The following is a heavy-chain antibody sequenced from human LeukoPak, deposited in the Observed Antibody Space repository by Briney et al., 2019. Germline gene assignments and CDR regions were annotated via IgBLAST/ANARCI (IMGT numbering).Heavy chain of an antibody. D-gene: IGHD5-18*01. J-gene: IGHJ3*02. V-gene: IGHV3-7*01. CDR2: IKQDGSEK. Sequence: GGSLRLSCAASGFTFSSYWMSWVRQAPGKGLEWVANIKQDGSEKYYVDSVKGRFTISRDNAKNSLYLQMNSLRAEDTAVYYCARDPTGQLWFLENDAFDIWGQGTMVTVSS. CDR1: GFTFSSYW. CDR3: ARDPTGQLWFLENDAFDI.